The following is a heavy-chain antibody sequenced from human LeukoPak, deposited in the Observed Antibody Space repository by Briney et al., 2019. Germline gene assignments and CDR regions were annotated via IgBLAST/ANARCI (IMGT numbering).Heavy chain of an antibody. Sequence: GSSVKVSCKASGGTCRSYAISWVRQAPGQGLEWMGGIIPIFGTANYAQKFQGRVTITADESTSTAYMELSSLRSEDTAVYYCARDPLLAATGYYFDYWGQGTLVTVSS. CDR2: IIPIFGTA. CDR1: GGTCRSYA. J-gene: IGHJ4*02. D-gene: IGHD6-13*01. CDR3: ARDPLLAATGYYFDY. V-gene: IGHV1-69*01.